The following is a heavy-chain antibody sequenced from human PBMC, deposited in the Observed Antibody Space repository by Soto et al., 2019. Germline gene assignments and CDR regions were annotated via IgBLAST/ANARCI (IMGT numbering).Heavy chain of an antibody. J-gene: IGHJ4*02. CDR2: IYYSGST. CDR3: ARGDWNYDY. V-gene: IGHV4-61*01. D-gene: IGHD1-7*01. CDR1: GGSVSSGSYY. Sequence: QVQLQESGPGLVKPSETLSLTCTVSGGSVSSGSYYWSWIRQPPGKGLEWIGYIYYSGSTNYNPSLKSRVTISVDTSKNQFSLKLSSVTAADTAVYYCARGDWNYDYCGQGTLVTVSS.